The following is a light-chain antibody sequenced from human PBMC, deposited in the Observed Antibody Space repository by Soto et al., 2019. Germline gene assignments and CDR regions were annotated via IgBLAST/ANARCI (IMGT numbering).Light chain of an antibody. CDR3: QQYIDWPRT. V-gene: IGKV3D-15*01. CDR2: GAS. CDR1: QSVRGN. J-gene: IGKJ4*01. Sequence: EIVMAQSPATLSVSPGEGATLSCRASQSVRGNLAWYQQKPDQAPRLLIYGASTRASGIPTRFSGAGSGAEFTLTISSLQSEDSAVYFCQQYIDWPRTFGGGTRVEIK.